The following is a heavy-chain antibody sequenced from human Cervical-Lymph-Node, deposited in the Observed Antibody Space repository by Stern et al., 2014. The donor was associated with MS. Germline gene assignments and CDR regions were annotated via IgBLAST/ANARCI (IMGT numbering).Heavy chain of an antibody. CDR2: ITPMFGTP. CDR3: TIDQGGIAAY. D-gene: IGHD6-13*01. Sequence: QVQLVQSGAVVKKPGSSVKVSCSTSGVTFSISSISWVRHAPGQGLEWMGGITPMFGTPKYARKFQGRVATTADESTSTAYMELSTLRSEDTATYFCTIDQGGIAAYWGQGTLVTVSS. V-gene: IGHV1-69*01. CDR1: GVTFSISS. J-gene: IGHJ4*02.